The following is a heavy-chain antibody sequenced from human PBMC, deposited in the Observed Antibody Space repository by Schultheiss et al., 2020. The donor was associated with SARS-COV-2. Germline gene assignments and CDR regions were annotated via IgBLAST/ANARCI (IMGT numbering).Heavy chain of an antibody. V-gene: IGHV3-66*04. CDR3: ARHLPESNYVFNF. CDR1: GFTFSGSS. CDR2: IYSGGST. J-gene: IGHJ4*02. D-gene: IGHD4-11*01. Sequence: GGSLRLSCAASGFTFSGSSLNWVRQAPGKGLEWVSVIYSGGSTYYADSVKGRFTISRDNSKNTLYLQMGSLRAEDTAVYYCARHLPESNYVFNFWGQGSLVTVSS.